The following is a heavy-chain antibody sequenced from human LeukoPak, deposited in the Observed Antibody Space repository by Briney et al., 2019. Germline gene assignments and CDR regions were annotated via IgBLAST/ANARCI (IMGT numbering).Heavy chain of an antibody. CDR2: IYASGST. D-gene: IGHD6-6*01. CDR3: ARDSNLEYSSSRGLGR. Sequence: ASETLSLTCTVSGGSISSYYWSWIRQPAGKGLEWIGRIYASGSTYYNPSLKSRVTMSVDTSKNQFSLRLTTVTAADTAVCYCARDSNLEYSSSRGLGRWGQGTLVTVSS. CDR1: GGSISSYY. V-gene: IGHV4-4*07. J-gene: IGHJ4*02.